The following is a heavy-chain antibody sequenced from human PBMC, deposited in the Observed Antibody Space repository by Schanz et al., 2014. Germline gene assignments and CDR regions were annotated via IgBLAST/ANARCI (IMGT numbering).Heavy chain of an antibody. CDR2: ISASGGST. CDR3: ARKMKLGVYGGKGHDSLDI. Sequence: DVHLLESGGGLVQPGGSLRLSCAASEFTFSTDAMSWVRQAPGKGLEWLSVISASGGSTYYADSVKGRFTISRDNSKNTLYLQMNTLRAEDTAVYYCARKMKLGVYGGKGHDSLDIWGQGTMVTVSS. V-gene: IGHV3-23*01. CDR1: EFTFSTDA. D-gene: IGHD4-17*01. J-gene: IGHJ3*02.